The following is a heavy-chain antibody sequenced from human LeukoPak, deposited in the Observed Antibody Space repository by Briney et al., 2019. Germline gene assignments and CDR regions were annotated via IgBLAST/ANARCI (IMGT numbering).Heavy chain of an antibody. CDR1: GYTFTSYY. Sequence: GASVKVSCKASGYTFTSYYMHWVRQAPGQGLEWMGWINPNSGGTNYAQKFQGRVTMTRDTSISTAYMELSRLRSDDTAVYYCARDLPYYDSSGDYWGQGTLVTVSS. D-gene: IGHD3-22*01. CDR2: INPNSGGT. CDR3: ARDLPYYDSSGDY. V-gene: IGHV1-2*02. J-gene: IGHJ4*02.